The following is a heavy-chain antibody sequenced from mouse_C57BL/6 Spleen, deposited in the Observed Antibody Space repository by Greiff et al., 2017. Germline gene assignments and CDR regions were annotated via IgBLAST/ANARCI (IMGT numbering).Heavy chain of an antibody. Sequence: EVKLMESGPGLVKPSQSLSLTCSVTGYSITSGYYWNWLRQFPGHKLEWMGYISYDGSNNYNPSLKNRISITRDTSKNQFFLKLNSVTTEDTATYYCAKGEGFYAMDYWCQGTSGTVSS. CDR1: GYSITSGYY. V-gene: IGHV3-6*01. CDR2: ISYDGSN. CDR3: AKGEGFYAMDY. J-gene: IGHJ4*01.